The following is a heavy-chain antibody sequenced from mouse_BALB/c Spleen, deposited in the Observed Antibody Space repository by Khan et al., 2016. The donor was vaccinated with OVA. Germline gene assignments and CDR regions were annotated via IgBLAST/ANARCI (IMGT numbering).Heavy chain of an antibody. V-gene: IGHV5-6*01. D-gene: IGHD4-1*01. Sequence: EVELVESAGDLVKSGGSLRLSCAASGFTFSAYGMAWVRQAPDKRLEWVATINSDGGYTYYPDTVKGRFTISRYIAENTLSLNMRSHKSADTSIYYCASHLTGSFAYWGQGTLVTVSA. CDR1: GFTFSAYG. CDR2: INSDGGYT. CDR3: ASHLTGSFAY. J-gene: IGHJ3*01.